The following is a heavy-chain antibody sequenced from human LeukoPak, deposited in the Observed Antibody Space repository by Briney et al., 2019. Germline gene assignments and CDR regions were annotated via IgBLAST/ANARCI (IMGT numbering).Heavy chain of an antibody. CDR3: ARSDNYYDSSGYYPSGRSFNC. Sequence: PSETLSLTCTVTGGSISSTTYYWGWIRQPPGKGLEWIGSIYYSGSTYYNPSLKSRVTILVDTSEKQFSLKLSSVTAADTAVYYCARSDNYYDSSGYYPSGRSFNCWGQGTLVTVSS. CDR1: GGSISSTTYY. J-gene: IGHJ4*02. D-gene: IGHD3-22*01. V-gene: IGHV4-39*01. CDR2: IYYSGST.